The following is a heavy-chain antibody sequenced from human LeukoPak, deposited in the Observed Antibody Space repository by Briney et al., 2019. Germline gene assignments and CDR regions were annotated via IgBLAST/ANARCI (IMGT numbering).Heavy chain of an antibody. CDR3: ATTMVAARSNYYYYGMDV. Sequence: GGSLRLSCAASGFTFSDYYMSWIRQAPGKGLEWVSYISSSGSTIYYADSVKGRFTISRDNAKNSLYLQMNSLRAEDTAVYYRATTMVAARSNYYYYGMDVWGQGTTVTVSS. CDR1: GFTFSDYY. V-gene: IGHV3-11*01. J-gene: IGHJ6*02. D-gene: IGHD2-15*01. CDR2: ISSSGSTI.